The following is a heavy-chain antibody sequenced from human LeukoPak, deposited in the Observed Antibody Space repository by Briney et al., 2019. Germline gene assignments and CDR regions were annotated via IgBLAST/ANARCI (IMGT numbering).Heavy chain of an antibody. CDR2: IKQDGSEK. D-gene: IGHD2-15*01. Sequence: GGSLRLSCAASGFTFSNYWMSWVRQAPGKGLEWVANIKQDGSEKYYVDSVKGRFTISRDNAKNSLYLQMNSLRAEDTAVYYCARDHGRYCSGGSCYFGGFFEYWGQGTLGTVS. V-gene: IGHV3-7*03. CDR3: ARDHGRYCSGGSCYFGGFFEY. J-gene: IGHJ4*02. CDR1: GFTFSNYW.